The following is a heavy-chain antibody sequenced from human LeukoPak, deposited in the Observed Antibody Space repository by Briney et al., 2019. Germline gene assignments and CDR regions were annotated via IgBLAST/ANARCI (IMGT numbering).Heavy chain of an antibody. CDR2: ISAYNGNT. J-gene: IGHJ4*02. Sequence: GASVKVSCKASGYTFTSYGISWVRQAPGQGLEWMGWISAYNGNTNYAQKLQGRVTMTRDTSTSTVYMDLSSLRSDDTAVYYCARFAVHRRLAVAGQFGLDYWGQGTLVTVSS. V-gene: IGHV1-18*01. D-gene: IGHD6-19*01. CDR3: ARFAVHRRLAVAGQFGLDY. CDR1: GYTFTSYG.